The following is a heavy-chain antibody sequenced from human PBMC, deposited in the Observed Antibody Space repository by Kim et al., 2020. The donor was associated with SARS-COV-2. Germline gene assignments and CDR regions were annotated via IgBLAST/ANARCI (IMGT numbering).Heavy chain of an antibody. D-gene: IGHD6-6*01. CDR3: AKTSSTFKFPT. CDR2: T. Sequence: TYCADSVKGRFTISRDTSKNTLFLQMSSLRADDTAIYYCAKTSSTFKFPTWGQGTLVIVSS. V-gene: IGHV3-23*01. J-gene: IGHJ4*02.